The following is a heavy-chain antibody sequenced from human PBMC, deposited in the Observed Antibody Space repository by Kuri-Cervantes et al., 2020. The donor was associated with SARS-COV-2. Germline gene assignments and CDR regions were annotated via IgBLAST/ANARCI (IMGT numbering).Heavy chain of an antibody. CDR1: GFTFSSYW. CDR3: ASAVPAASPYYYYYYYMDV. CDR2: IKQDGSEK. J-gene: IGHJ6*03. D-gene: IGHD2-2*01. V-gene: IGHV3-7*01. Sequence: GESLKISCAASGFTFSSYWMSWVRQAPGKGLEWVANIKQDGSEKYYVDSVKGRFTISRDNAKNSLYLQMNSLRAEDTAVYYCASAVPAASPYYYYYYYMDVWGKGTTVTVSS.